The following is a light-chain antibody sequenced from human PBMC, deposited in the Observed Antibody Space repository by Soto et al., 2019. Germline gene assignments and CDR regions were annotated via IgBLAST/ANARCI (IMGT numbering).Light chain of an antibody. J-gene: IGKJ1*01. CDR3: HQYGGPPRT. CDR2: GAS. Sequence: EIVLTQSPGTLSFFPGERATLSCRASQSVTSNSLSWYQQKPGQAPRLLIYGASTRVTGIPDRFSGSGSGTEFTFTISRLEPEDFALYYCHQYGGPPRTFGQGTKVDIK. V-gene: IGKV3-20*01. CDR1: QSVTSNS.